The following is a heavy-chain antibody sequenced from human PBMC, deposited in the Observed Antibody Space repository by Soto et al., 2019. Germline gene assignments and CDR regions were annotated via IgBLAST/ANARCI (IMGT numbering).Heavy chain of an antibody. Sequence: GGSVRLSCAASGFTFSSYAMNWVRQAPGKGLEWVSVISGSGGSTYYADSVKGRFTISRDNSKNTLYLQMNSLRAEDTAVYYCARRSSGWYFDYWGQGTLVTVS. CDR2: ISGSGGST. J-gene: IGHJ4*02. V-gene: IGHV3-23*01. CDR3: ARRSSGWYFDY. D-gene: IGHD6-19*01. CDR1: GFTFSSYA.